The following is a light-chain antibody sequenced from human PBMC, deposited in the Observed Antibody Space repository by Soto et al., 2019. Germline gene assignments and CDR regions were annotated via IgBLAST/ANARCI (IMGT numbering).Light chain of an antibody. CDR2: IAS. CDR1: QGISNS. CDR3: QQIDSYPLT. V-gene: IGKV1-9*01. Sequence: IQLTQSPSSLSASIGDRVTITCRASQGISNSLAWYQQKPGKAPKLLIYIASTLQNGVPPRFSGSGFGTDFTLTISLLQPEYFANYYCQQIDSYPLTFGQGTRLEIK. J-gene: IGKJ5*01.